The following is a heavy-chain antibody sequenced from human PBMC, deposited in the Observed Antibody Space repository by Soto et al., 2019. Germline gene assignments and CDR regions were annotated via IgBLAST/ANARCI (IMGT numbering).Heavy chain of an antibody. CDR1: GFTFSTFA. CDR2: ISGSGDST. V-gene: IGHV3-23*01. J-gene: IGHJ4*02. D-gene: IGHD6-19*01. CDR3: AKERSSGRSLDY. Sequence: PGGSLRLSCAASGFTFSTFAMNWVRQAPGKGLEWVSGISGSGDSTYYADSVKGRFTVSRDNSKNTLYLQMNSLRAEDTAVFYCAKERSSGRSLDYWGQGTLVTVSS.